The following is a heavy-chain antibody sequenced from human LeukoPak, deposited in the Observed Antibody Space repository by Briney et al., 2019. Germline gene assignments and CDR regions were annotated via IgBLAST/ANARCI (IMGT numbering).Heavy chain of an antibody. CDR2: IYYSGST. CDR1: GGSVSSGSYY. D-gene: IGHD4-17*01. V-gene: IGHV4-61*01. J-gene: IGHJ4*02. Sequence: PSETLSLTCTVSGGSVSSGSYYWSWIRQPPGKGLEWIGYIYYSGSTNYNPSLKIRVTISVDTSRNQFSLKLSSVTAADTAVYYCARDLGDYDNYFDYWGQGTLVTVSS. CDR3: ARDLGDYDNYFDY.